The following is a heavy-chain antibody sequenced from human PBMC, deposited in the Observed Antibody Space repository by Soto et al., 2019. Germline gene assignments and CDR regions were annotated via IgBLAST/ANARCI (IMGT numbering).Heavy chain of an antibody. CDR1: GFTFSSYA. D-gene: IGHD3-3*01. V-gene: IGHV3-23*01. CDR2: ISGSGGST. Sequence: GGSLRLSGAASGFTFSSYAMSLVRQAPGKGLEWVSAISGSGGSTYYADSVKGRFTISRDNSKNTLYLQMNSLRAEDTAVYYCAKDPNGGFWSGNFDYWGQGTLVTVSS. CDR3: AKDPNGGFWSGNFDY. J-gene: IGHJ4*02.